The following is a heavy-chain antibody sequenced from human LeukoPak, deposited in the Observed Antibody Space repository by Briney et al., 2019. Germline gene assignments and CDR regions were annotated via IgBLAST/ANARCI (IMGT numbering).Heavy chain of an antibody. J-gene: IGHJ4*02. CDR2: IYHNGFT. CDR1: GGSISSGGYY. V-gene: IGHV4-31*03. D-gene: IGHD4-17*01. CDR3: ARKDYGDHRGFDY. Sequence: SQTLSLTCTVSGGSISSGGYYWSWIRQHPGKGLEWIGYIYHNGFTYDNPSLKSRLAISVDTSKNQFSLNLISVTAADTAVYYCARKDYGDHRGFDYWGQGTLVTVSS.